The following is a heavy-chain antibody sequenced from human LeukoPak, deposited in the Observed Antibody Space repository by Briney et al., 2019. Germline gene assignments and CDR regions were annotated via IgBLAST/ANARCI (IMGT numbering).Heavy chain of an antibody. D-gene: IGHD1-26*01. J-gene: IGHJ4*02. Sequence: GVSLQIASHGSGFGFTSYWIGWVRPMPGKGLEWMGIISPGDSDTRYSPSFQGQVTFSADKSISTAYLQWSGLEASDTAMYYCGRSLMGQWELLDYGGQGTLVTVSS. CDR2: ISPGDSDT. V-gene: IGHV5-51*01. CDR3: GRSLMGQWELLDY. CDR1: GFGFTSYW.